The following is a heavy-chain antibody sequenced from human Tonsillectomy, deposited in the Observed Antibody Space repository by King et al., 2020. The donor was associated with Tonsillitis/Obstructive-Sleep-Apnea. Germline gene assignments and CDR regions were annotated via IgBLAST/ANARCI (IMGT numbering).Heavy chain of an antibody. CDR3: ARRGNFWSGYAYYMDV. CDR2: INSDGSST. J-gene: IGHJ6*03. CDR1: GFTFSSYW. D-gene: IGHD3-3*01. V-gene: IGHV3-74*01. Sequence: VQLVESGGGLVQPGGSLRLSCAASGFTFSSYWMHWVRQAPGKGLVWVSRINSDGSSTSYADSVKGRFRISRDNAKNTLYLQMNSLRAEDTAVYYCARRGNFWSGYAYYMDVWGKGTTVTVSS.